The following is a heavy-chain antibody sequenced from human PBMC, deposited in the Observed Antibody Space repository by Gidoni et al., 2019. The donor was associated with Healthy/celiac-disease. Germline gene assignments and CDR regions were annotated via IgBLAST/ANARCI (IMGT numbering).Heavy chain of an antibody. V-gene: IGHV3-15*01. CDR2: IKSKTDGGTT. Sequence: EVQLVESGGGLVKPGGSLRLSCAASGFTVSNAWMSWVRQAPGKGLEWVGRIKSKTDGGTTDYAAPVKGRFTISRDDSKNTLYLQMNSLKTEDTAVYYCTTVSSGPHKYYYYYYMDVWGKGTTVTVSS. J-gene: IGHJ6*03. D-gene: IGHD1-1*01. CDR1: GFTVSNAW. CDR3: TTVSSGPHKYYYYYYMDV.